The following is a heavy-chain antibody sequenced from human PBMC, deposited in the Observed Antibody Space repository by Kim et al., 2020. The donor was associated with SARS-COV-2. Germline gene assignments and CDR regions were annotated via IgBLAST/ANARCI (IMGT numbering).Heavy chain of an antibody. CDR3: ARARESSGWYKYSAMDV. CDR1: DGSIRGYY. CDR2: IYDSGST. Sequence: SETLSLTCTVSDGSIRGYYWSWIRQSPGKGLEWIGDIYDSGSTNYNPSLKSRVSISVETSKNQFSLRLSSVTAADTAVDYCARARESSGWYKYSAMDVWG. V-gene: IGHV4-59*13. J-gene: IGHJ6*01. D-gene: IGHD6-19*01.